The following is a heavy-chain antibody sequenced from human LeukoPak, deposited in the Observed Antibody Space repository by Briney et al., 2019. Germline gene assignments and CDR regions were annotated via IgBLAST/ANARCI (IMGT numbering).Heavy chain of an antibody. CDR3: ARAPGYCSGGTCYGDYYYGMDV. Sequence: GGSLRLSCAASGFTVSSNYMSWVRQAPGKGLEWVSVIFSGGSTYYADSVKGRFTISRDNSKNTLHLQMNSLRAEDTAVYYCARAPGYCSGGTCYGDYYYGMDVWGQGTTVTVSS. CDR2: IFSGGST. CDR1: GFTVSSNY. J-gene: IGHJ6*02. D-gene: IGHD2-15*01. V-gene: IGHV3-66*01.